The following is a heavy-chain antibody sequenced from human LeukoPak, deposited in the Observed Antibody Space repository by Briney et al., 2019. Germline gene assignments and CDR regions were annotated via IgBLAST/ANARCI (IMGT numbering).Heavy chain of an antibody. V-gene: IGHV3-23*01. CDR2: ISDSGGST. CDR1: GFTFCSYV. J-gene: IGHJ3*02. CDR3: AKDQTSNRIMDAFDI. D-gene: IGHD3-16*01. Sequence: GGSLRLSCAASGFTFCSYVMNWVRQAPGKGLEWVSGISDSGGSTYYADSVKGRFTISRDNSKNTLYLQMDSLRAEDTAIYYCAKDQTSNRIMDAFDIWGQGTMVTVSS.